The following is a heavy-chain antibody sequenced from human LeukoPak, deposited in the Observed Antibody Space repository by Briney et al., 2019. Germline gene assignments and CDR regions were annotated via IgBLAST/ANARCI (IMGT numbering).Heavy chain of an antibody. CDR1: GFTVSSNF. J-gene: IGHJ4*02. D-gene: IGHD1-26*01. CDR2: FYSGSST. CDR3: ARDLGWLLLDY. Sequence: GGSLRLSCSASGFTVSSNFMSWVRQAPGKGLEWISVFYSGSSTYYAASVKGRFTISRDNSKNTVYLQMNSLRVEDTAVYYCARDLGWLLLDYWGQGTLVTVSS. V-gene: IGHV3-66*01.